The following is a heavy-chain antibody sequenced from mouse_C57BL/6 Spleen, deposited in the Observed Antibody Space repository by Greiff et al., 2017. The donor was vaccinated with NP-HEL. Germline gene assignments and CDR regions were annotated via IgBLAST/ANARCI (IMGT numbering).Heavy chain of an antibody. Sequence: VKLMESGPGLVQPSQSLSITCTVSGFSLTSYGVHWVRQSPGKGLEWLGVIWSGGSTDYNAAFISRLSISKDNSKSQVSFKMNSLQADDTAIYYCARQDGSGYGYFDVWGTGTTVTVSS. CDR1: GFSLTSYG. D-gene: IGHD1-1*01. CDR2: IWSGGST. CDR3: ARQDGSGYGYFDV. J-gene: IGHJ1*03. V-gene: IGHV2-2*01.